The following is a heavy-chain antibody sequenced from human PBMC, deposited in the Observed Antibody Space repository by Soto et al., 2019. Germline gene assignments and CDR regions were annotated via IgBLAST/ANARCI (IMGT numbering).Heavy chain of an antibody. V-gene: IGHV3-23*01. CDR3: ATVHGTSRSFDS. Sequence: EVQLLESGEGLVQPGGSLRLSCAASGFTFSTYTMTWVRQAPGKGLEWVSSTGLNGRTTYYADSVKGRFTVSRDNSNNSLDLQMGSLRAEDSAVYYCATVHGTSRSFDSWGQGTLVTVSS. J-gene: IGHJ4*02. CDR1: GFTFSTYT. CDR2: TGLNGRTT.